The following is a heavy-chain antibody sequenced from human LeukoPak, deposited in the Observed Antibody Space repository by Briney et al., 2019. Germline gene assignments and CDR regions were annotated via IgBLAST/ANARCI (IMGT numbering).Heavy chain of an antibody. D-gene: IGHD2-2*01. J-gene: IGHJ5*02. CDR2: IYHCGSA. Sequence: SETLSLTCVVSGYSISSGYLRAWTRQSPGKGLEWIDNIYHCGSAHHNPSLKSRVTISLETSKNQFSLKLFSVTAADAAVYYCARDPRWLTPDCTTTSCYENYFDPWGQGTLVTVSS. V-gene: IGHV4-38-2*02. CDR1: GYSISSGYL. CDR3: ARDPRWLTPDCTTTSCYENYFDP.